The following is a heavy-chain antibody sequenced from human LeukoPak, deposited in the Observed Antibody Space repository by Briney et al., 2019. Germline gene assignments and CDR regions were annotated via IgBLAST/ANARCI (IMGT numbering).Heavy chain of an antibody. CDR1: GFTFSSYA. J-gene: IGHJ4*02. CDR3: ARDPSSNYYFDY. Sequence: GRSLRLSCAASGFTFSSYAMHWVRQAPGKGLEWVAVISYDGSNKYYADSVKGRFTISRDNSKNTLYLQMNSLRAEDTAVYYCARDPSSNYYFDYWGQGTLVTVS. CDR2: ISYDGSNK. D-gene: IGHD4-11*01. V-gene: IGHV3-30*01.